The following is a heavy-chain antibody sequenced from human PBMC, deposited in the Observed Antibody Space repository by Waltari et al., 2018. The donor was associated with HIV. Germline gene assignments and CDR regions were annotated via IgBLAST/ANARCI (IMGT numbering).Heavy chain of an antibody. V-gene: IGHV3-23*01. CDR3: AKLNTGSED. D-gene: IGHD3-10*01. J-gene: IGHJ4*02. CDR2: IGGIGATI. Sequence: EVQLLESGGGLVQPGGSLRLSCAASGFGFSNYGMSWVRQAPGRGLEWVSSIGGIGATIYYADSVKGRFTISRDNSRNILYLQMNSLRAEDTALYFCAKLNTGSEDWGQGTLVTVSS. CDR1: GFGFSNYG.